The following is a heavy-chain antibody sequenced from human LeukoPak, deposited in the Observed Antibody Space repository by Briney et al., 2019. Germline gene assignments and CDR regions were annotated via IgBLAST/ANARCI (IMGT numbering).Heavy chain of an antibody. V-gene: IGHV3-21*01. CDR3: ARAHNWKYGSFDF. D-gene: IGHD1-7*01. CDR1: GFTFSSYS. Sequence: GGSLRLSCAASGFTFSSYSMNWVRQAPGKGLEWVSCISSSSSYIYYADSVKGRFTISRDNAKNSLYLQMNCLRAEDTAVYYCARAHNWKYGSFDFWGQGTLVTVSS. CDR2: ISSSSSYI. J-gene: IGHJ4*02.